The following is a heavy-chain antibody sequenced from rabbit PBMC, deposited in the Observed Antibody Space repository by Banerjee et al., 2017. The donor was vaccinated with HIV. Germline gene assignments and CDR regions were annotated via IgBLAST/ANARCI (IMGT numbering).Heavy chain of an antibody. V-gene: IGHV1S40*01. CDR3: ARDAGYLGNYFNL. CDR1: GFSFSSGYD. J-gene: IGHJ4*01. D-gene: IGHD7-1*01. Sequence: QQLEESGGDLVKPGASLTLTCTASGFSFSSGYDMCWVRQAPGKGLEWIACIKSGENIIYYANWAKGRFTISKTSSTTVTLQMTSLTVADTAIYFCARDAGYLGNYFNLWGPGTLVTVS. CDR2: IKSGENII.